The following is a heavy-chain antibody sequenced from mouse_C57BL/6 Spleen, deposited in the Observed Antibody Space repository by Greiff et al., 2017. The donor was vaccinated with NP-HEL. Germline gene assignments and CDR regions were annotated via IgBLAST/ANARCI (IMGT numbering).Heavy chain of an antibody. Sequence: EVQRVESGPVLVKPGASVKMSCKASGYTFTDYYMNWVKQSHGKSLEWIGVINPYNGGTSYKQKFKGKATLTVDKSSSTAYMELNSLTSEDSAVYYCENIGPYSNGAWFAYWGQGTMVTASA. CDR2: INPYNGGT. CDR3: ENIGPYSNGAWFAY. J-gene: IGHJ3*01. CDR1: GYTFTDYY. D-gene: IGHD2-5*01. V-gene: IGHV1-19*01.